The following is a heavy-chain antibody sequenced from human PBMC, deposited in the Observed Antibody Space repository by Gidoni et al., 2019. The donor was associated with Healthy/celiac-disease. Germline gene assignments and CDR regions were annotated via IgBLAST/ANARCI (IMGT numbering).Heavy chain of an antibody. CDR3: ARETLATGDY. V-gene: IGHV1-46*03. J-gene: IGHJ4*02. CDR2: INPSGGST. D-gene: IGHD1-26*01. Sequence: QVQLVQSGAEVKKPGASVKVSCKASGYTLTSYYMHWVRQAPGQGLEWRGIINPSGGSTSYAQKFQGRVTMTRDTSTSTVYMELSSLRSEDTAVYYCARETLATGDYWGQGTLVTVSS. CDR1: GYTLTSYY.